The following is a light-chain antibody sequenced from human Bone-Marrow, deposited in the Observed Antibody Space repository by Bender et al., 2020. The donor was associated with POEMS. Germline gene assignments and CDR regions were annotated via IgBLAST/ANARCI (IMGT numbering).Light chain of an antibody. V-gene: IGLV3-25*03. J-gene: IGLJ2*01. Sequence: SSELTQPPSLSVSPGQTARITCSGDTLPKRFAFWYQQKPGQAPLLVIYKDRERPSGIPERFSGSNSGTIATLTISGVQAEDEADYHCQSTDSSGAWVFGGGTKLTVL. CDR3: QSTDSSGAWV. CDR2: KDR. CDR1: TLPKRF.